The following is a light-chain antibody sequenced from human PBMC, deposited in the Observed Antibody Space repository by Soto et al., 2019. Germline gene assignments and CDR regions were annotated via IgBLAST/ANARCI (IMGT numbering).Light chain of an antibody. CDR3: QQYDTSPLT. CDR2: GAF. CDR1: QYISSNY. J-gene: IGKJ4*01. Sequence: EVVLTQSPGTLSLSPGERATLSCRASQYISSNYLAWYQQKPGRAPRLLIFGAFNRAPGVPDRFSGSASGTQFALTISGLEPEDFALYYCQQYDTSPLTFGGGTKV. V-gene: IGKV3-20*01.